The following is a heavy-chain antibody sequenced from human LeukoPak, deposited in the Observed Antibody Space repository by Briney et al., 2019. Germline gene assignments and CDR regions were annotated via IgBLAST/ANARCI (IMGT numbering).Heavy chain of an antibody. CDR2: FYYSGST. CDR1: SGSISSSSYY. Sequence: SETLSLTCTVSSGSISSSSYYWGWIRRPPGKGLEWIGSFYYSGSTYYNPSLKSRVTISVDRSKNQYSLKLTSVTAADTAVYYCARHGNYGDYVGWFDPWGQGTLVTVSS. CDR3: ARHGNYGDYVGWFDP. D-gene: IGHD4-17*01. V-gene: IGHV4-39*01. J-gene: IGHJ5*02.